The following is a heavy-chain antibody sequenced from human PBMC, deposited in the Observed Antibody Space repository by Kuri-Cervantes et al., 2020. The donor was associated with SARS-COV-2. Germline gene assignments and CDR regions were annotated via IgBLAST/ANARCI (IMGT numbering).Heavy chain of an antibody. CDR3: ASLSITIFGVVTTGYGMEV. CDR2: ISGSGGST. Sequence: GESLKISCAASGFSFSSYAMSWVRQAPGKGLEWVSAISGSGGSTYYADSVKGRFTISRDNSKNTLYLQMNSLRAEDTAVYYCASLSITIFGVVTTGYGMEVWGQGTTVTVSS. CDR1: GFSFSSYA. J-gene: IGHJ6*02. D-gene: IGHD3-3*01. V-gene: IGHV3-23*01.